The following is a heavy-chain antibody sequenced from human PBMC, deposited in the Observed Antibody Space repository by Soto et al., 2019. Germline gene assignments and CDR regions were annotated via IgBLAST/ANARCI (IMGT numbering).Heavy chain of an antibody. Sequence: EVQLVESGGGLVKPGGSLRLSCAASGFIFGNAWINWVRQAPGQGLEWVGRLKSKTDGGTTDYAAPVKGRFAISRDDSKYIVYMQMISLKIEDTAVYFCSTDFYINMIVVRLNYWGRGTLVTVSS. J-gene: IGHJ4*01. CDR1: GFIFGNAW. CDR3: STDFYINMIVVRLNY. CDR2: LKSKTDGGTT. D-gene: IGHD3-22*01. V-gene: IGHV3-15*07.